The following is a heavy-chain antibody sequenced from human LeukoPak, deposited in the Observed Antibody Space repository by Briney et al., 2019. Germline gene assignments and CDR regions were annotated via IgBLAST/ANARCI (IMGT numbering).Heavy chain of an antibody. CDR3: ARDIGSYYYYGMDV. CDR1: GFTLRTYS. J-gene: IGHJ6*02. CDR2: ISDGGTYK. V-gene: IGHV3-21*01. Sequence: GGSLRLSCAASGFTLRTYSMNWVRQAPGKGLEWVSSISDGGTYKYYADSVKGRFTISRDSAKNSLYLQMNSLRAEDTAVYYCARDIGSYYYYGMDVWGQGTTVTVSS. D-gene: IGHD1-26*01.